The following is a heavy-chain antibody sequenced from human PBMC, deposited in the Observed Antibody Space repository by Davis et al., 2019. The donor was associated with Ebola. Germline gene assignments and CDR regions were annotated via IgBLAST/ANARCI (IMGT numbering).Heavy chain of an antibody. CDR1: GGSISSYY. CDR3: ARVGCGGDCYGDDDAFDI. CDR2: IYYSGST. J-gene: IGHJ3*02. V-gene: IGHV4-59*08. D-gene: IGHD2-21*02. Sequence: PSETLSLTCTVSGGSISSYYWSWIRQPPGKGLEWIGYIYYSGSTYYNPSLKSRVTISVDTSKNQFSLKLSSVTAADTAVYYCARVGCGGDCYGDDDAFDIWGQRTMVTVSS.